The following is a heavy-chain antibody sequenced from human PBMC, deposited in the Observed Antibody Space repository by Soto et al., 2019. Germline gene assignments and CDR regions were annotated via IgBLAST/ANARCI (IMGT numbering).Heavy chain of an antibody. D-gene: IGHD2-15*01. CDR2: IRSKAYGGTT. CDR1: GFTFGDYA. CDR3: TRVEQSAVVAAKYYYYYYYMDV. J-gene: IGHJ6*03. Sequence: GGSLRLSCTASGFTFGDYAMSWFRQAPGKGLEWVGFIRSKAYGGTTEYAASVKGRFTISRDDSKSIAYLQMNSLKTEDTAVYYCTRVEQSAVVAAKYYYYYYYMDVWGKGTTVTVSS. V-gene: IGHV3-49*03.